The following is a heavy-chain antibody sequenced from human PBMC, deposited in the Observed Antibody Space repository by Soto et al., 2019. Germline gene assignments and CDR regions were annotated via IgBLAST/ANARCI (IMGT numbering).Heavy chain of an antibody. D-gene: IGHD6-13*01. Sequence: QVQLQESGPGLVKPSETLSLTCTVSGGSISSYYWSWIRQPPGKGLEWIGYIYYSGSTNYNPSLDRRVTISVDTSKNQFSLKLSSVTAADTAVYYCARGAAAGRDIWFDPWGQGTLVTVSS. CDR3: ARGAAAGRDIWFDP. CDR1: GGSISSYY. V-gene: IGHV4-59*01. CDR2: IYYSGST. J-gene: IGHJ5*02.